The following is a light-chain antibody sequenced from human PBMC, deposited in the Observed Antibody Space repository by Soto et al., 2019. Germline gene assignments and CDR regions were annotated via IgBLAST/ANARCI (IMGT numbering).Light chain of an antibody. Sequence: EIVLTQPPATLSVSPGERATLSCRASQSVSSNLAWYQQKPGQAPRLLIYGASTRATSIPARFSGSGSGTEFTLTISSLQSEDFAVYYCQQYNNWPMYTFGQGTKVDIK. J-gene: IGKJ2*01. CDR2: GAS. CDR1: QSVSSN. CDR3: QQYNNWPMYT. V-gene: IGKV3-15*01.